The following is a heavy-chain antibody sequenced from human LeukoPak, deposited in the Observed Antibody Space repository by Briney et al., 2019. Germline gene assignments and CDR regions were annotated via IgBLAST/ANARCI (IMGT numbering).Heavy chain of an antibody. CDR3: AKSNGYGLVDI. Sequence: SETLSLTCTVSGGSVSFDYWGWIRQPPGKGLEWIGNIFYSGSTYYSPSLKSRVTISLDTSRNQFSLKLNSVTAADTAVYYCAKSNGYGLVDIWGQGTMVTVSS. V-gene: IGHV4-39*07. CDR2: IFYSGST. J-gene: IGHJ3*02. CDR1: GGSVSFDY. D-gene: IGHD3-10*01.